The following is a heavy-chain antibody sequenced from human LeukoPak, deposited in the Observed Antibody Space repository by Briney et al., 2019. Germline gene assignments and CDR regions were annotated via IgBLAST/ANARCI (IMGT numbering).Heavy chain of an antibody. D-gene: IGHD6-19*01. Sequence: HAGGSLRLSCAASGFTFSSYAMSWVRQAPGKGLEWVSAISGSGGSTYYADSVKGRFTISRDNSKNTLYPQMNSLRAEDTAVYYCVKDRDMGYSSGWTPFDHWGQGTLVTVSS. CDR1: GFTFSSYA. V-gene: IGHV3-23*01. CDR2: ISGSGGST. CDR3: VKDRDMGYSSGWTPFDH. J-gene: IGHJ4*02.